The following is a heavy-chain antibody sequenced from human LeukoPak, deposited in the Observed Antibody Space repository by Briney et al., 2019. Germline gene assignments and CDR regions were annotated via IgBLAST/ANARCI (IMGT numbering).Heavy chain of an antibody. V-gene: IGHV3-7*01. CDR2: IKQDGSEK. D-gene: IGHD5-24*01. J-gene: IGHJ4*02. CDR1: GFTFSSYW. CDR3: ARVGRDGYTSDY. Sequence: GGSQRLSCAASGFTFSSYWMSWVRQAPGKGLEWVANIKQDGSEKYYVDSVKGRFTISRDNAKNSLYVQMNSLRAEDTAVYYCARVGRDGYTSDYWGQGTLVTVSS.